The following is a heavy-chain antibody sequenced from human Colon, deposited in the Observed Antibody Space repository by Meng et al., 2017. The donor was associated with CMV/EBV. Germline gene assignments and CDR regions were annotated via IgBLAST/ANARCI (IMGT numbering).Heavy chain of an antibody. CDR1: GFTFRNYW. Sequence: GGSLRLSCVASGFTFRNYWMHWVRQSPGKGLVWVSHILNDGSGTGYADSVKGRFTISRDNAKKTLYLQMDSLRVEDTAVYYCARGAGGFDYWGQGTRVTVSS. CDR3: ARGAGGFDY. V-gene: IGHV3-74*01. CDR2: ILNDGSGT. J-gene: IGHJ4*02. D-gene: IGHD3-10*01.